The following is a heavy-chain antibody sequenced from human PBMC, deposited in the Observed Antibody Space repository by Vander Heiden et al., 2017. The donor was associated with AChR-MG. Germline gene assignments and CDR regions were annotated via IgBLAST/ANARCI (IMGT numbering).Heavy chain of an antibody. J-gene: IGHJ4*02. CDR3: ANEAATDDVAAAGAFDY. D-gene: IGHD6-13*01. CDR2: ISGSGGST. V-gene: IGHV3-23*01. Sequence: EVQLLESGGGLVQPGGSLRLSCAASGFTCSSYAMSWVRQAPGKGLEWVSAISGSGGSTYYADSVKGRFTISRDNSKNTLYLQMNSLRAEDTAVYYCANEAATDDVAAAGAFDYWGQGTLVTVSS. CDR1: GFTCSSYA.